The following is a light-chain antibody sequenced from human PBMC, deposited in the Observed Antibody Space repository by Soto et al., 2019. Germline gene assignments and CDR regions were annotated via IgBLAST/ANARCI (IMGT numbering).Light chain of an antibody. CDR2: LGS. V-gene: IGKV2-28*01. J-gene: IGKJ3*01. CDR3: MQALQTPFT. CDR1: QSLLHSNGYYY. Sequence: DVVLTQSPLSLPVTPGEPASISCRSSQSLLHSNGYYYLDWFLQKPGQSPQLLIYLGSNRASGVPDRFSGSGSGRDFTLKISRVEAEDAGVYFCMQALQTPFTFGPGTKLDIK.